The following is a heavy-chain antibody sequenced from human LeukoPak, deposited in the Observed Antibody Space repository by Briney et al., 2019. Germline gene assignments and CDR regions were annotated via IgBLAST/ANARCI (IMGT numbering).Heavy chain of an antibody. V-gene: IGHV4-61*02. CDR2: IYTSGNT. J-gene: IGHJ4*02. D-gene: IGHD1-1*01. CDR3: ARRAYSAAYWKHFDY. Sequence: SETLSLTCTVSGGSISSGGYYWSWIRQPAGKGLEWIGRIYTSGNTNYNPSLKSRATISVDTSKNQFSLELSSVTAADTAVYFCARRAYSAAYWKHFDYWGQGTLVTVSS. CDR1: GGSISSGGYY.